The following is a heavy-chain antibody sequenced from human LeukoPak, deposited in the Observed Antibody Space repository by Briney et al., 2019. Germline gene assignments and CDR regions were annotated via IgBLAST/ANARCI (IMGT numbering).Heavy chain of an antibody. CDR3: AHEGKIFGGPAAQIYHNGFDP. J-gene: IGHJ5*02. CDR1: GFSLNTRGVG. V-gene: IGHV2-5*02. D-gene: IGHD2-2*01. CDR2: IYWDDDK. Sequence: SGPPLVKPTQTLTLTCTFPGFSLNTRGVGVGWVRQPPGKALEWLALIYWDDDKRYSRSLRRRLTITKDTSKTHVVLKITHLYAVDTATYYCAHEGKIFGGPAAQIYHNGFDPWGQGTLVTVSS.